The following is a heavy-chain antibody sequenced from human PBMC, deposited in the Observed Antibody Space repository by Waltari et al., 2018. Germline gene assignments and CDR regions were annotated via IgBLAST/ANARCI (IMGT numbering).Heavy chain of an antibody. J-gene: IGHJ4*02. CDR3: ARHRGYYYDATGSFDF. D-gene: IGHD3-22*01. CDR2: IYDSGST. CDR1: GGSISGYY. Sequence: QVQLQESGPGLVKPSETLSLTCTVSGGSISGYYWTWIRQPPGQGLDWTGFIYDSGSTPYNPSIKSRVTMSVDTSKNQFSLILSSVTAADTAVYYCARHRGYYYDATGSFDFWGQGTLVTVSS. V-gene: IGHV4-59*08.